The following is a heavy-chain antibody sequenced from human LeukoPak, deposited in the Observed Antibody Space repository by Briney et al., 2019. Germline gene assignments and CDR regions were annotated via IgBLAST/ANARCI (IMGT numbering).Heavy chain of an antibody. V-gene: IGHV4-34*01. CDR1: GGSFSGYY. J-gene: IGHJ6*02. D-gene: IGHD5-18*01. Sequence: PLETLSLTCAVYGGSFSGYYWSWIRQPPGKGLEWIGEINHSGSTNYNPSLKSRVTISVDTSKNQFSLKLSSVTAADTAVYYCARGPAMVFYYYYGMDVWGQGTTVTVSS. CDR3: ARGPAMVFYYYYGMDV. CDR2: INHSGST.